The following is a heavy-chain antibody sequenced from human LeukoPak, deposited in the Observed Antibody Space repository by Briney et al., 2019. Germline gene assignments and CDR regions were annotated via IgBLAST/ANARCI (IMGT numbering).Heavy chain of an antibody. Sequence: HPGGSLSLSCAASGFTFETYWMSWVRQAPGKGLEWLANIKHNGREKYYVDSVKGRFTISRDNAKASLYLHMNSLRVEDTAIYYCARVRFPADCWGQGTLVTVSS. V-gene: IGHV3-7*01. D-gene: IGHD2-2*01. CDR1: GFTFETYW. J-gene: IGHJ4*02. CDR2: IKHNGREK. CDR3: ARVRFPADC.